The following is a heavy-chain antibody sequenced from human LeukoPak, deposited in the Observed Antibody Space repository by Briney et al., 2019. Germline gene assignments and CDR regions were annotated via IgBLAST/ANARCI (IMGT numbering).Heavy chain of an antibody. V-gene: IGHV1-69*01. J-gene: IGHJ5*02. CDR3: ARALITIFGVVKYNWFDP. CDR1: GGTFSSYA. CDR2: IIPIFGTA. Sequence: SVKVSCKASGGTFSSYAISWVRQAPGQGLEWMGGIIPIFGTANYAQKFQGRVTITADESTSTAYVELSSLRSEDTAVYYCARALITIFGVVKYNWFDPWGQGTLVTVSS. D-gene: IGHD3-3*01.